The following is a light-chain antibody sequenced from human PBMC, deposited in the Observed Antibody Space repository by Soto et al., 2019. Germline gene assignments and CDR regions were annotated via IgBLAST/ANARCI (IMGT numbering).Light chain of an antibody. CDR2: EIS. V-gene: IGLV2-14*01. CDR1: SSDVGASDY. CDR3: SSYTTSHTLV. Sequence: QSALTQPASVSESPGQSIIISCTGTSSDVGASDYVSWYQQHPGKAPQLIIYEISNRPSGVSNRFSGSKSGNTASLTISGLQAEDESDYYCSSYTTSHTLVFGGGTKLTVL. J-gene: IGLJ2*01.